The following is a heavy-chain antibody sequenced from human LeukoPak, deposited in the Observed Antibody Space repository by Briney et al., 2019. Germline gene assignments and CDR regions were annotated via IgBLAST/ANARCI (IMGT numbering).Heavy chain of an antibody. J-gene: IGHJ3*02. V-gene: IGHV4-61*02. Sequence: PSETLSLTCTVSGGSIGSGSYYWTWIRQPAGKGLEWIGRIYTSGSTNYNPSLKSRVTISVDTSKNQFSLKLSSVTAADTAVYYCARVYGWSDAFDIWGQGTMVTVSS. CDR2: IYTSGST. CDR3: ARVYGWSDAFDI. D-gene: IGHD3-10*01. CDR1: GGSIGSGSYY.